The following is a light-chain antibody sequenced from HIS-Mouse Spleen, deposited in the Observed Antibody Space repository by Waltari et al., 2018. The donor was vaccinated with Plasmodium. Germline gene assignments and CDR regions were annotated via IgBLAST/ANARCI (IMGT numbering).Light chain of an antibody. CDR2: DVS. Sequence: QSALTQPRSVSGSPGQSVTIPCTGTRSDLGCYNYVSWYQPHPGKAPKLMIYDVSKRPSGVPDRFSGSKSGNTASLTISGLQAEDEADYYCCSYAGSYTYVFGTGTKVTVL. J-gene: IGLJ1*01. CDR1: RSDLGCYNY. CDR3: CSYAGSYTYV. V-gene: IGLV2-11*01.